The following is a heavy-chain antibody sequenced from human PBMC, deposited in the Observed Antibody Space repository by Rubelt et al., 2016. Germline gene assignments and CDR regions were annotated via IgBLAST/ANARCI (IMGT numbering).Heavy chain of an antibody. CDR3: ARPSYYDFWSGPIDY. D-gene: IGHD3-3*01. CDR2: IYPGDSDT. J-gene: IGHJ4*02. V-gene: IGHV5-51*01. Sequence: WMGIIYPGDSDTRYSPSFQGQVTISADKSISTAYLQWSSLKASDTAMYYCARPSYYDFWSGPIDYWGQGTLVTVSS.